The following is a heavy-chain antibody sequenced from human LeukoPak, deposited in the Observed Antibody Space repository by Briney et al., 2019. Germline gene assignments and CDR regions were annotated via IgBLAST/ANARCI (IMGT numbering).Heavy chain of an antibody. CDR2: INHSGST. CDR3: VRGKYYYDSSGTNGDY. V-gene: IGHV4-34*01. Sequence: SETLSLTCAVYGGSFSGYYWSWIRQPPGKGLEWIGEINHSGSTNYNPSLKSRVTISVDTSKNQFSLELSSVTAADTAVYYCVRGKYYYDSSGTNGDYWGQGTLVTVSS. D-gene: IGHD3-22*01. J-gene: IGHJ4*02. CDR1: GGSFSGYY.